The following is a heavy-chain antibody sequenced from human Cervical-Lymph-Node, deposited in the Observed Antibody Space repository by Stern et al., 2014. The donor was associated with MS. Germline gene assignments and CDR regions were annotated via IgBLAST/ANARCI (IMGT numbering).Heavy chain of an antibody. CDR3: ARGDSSSPLEY. D-gene: IGHD6-6*01. CDR1: GFTFGSYG. V-gene: IGHV3-33*01. J-gene: IGHJ4*02. CDR2: IWYDGSNK. Sequence: QVQLVQSGGGVVQPGRSLRLSCAASGFTFGSYGMHWVRQTPGKGLEWVAVIWYDGSNKHYAYSVKGRFTISRDNSENTLYLQMNSLRAEDTAVYYCARGDSSSPLEYWGQGTLVTVSA.